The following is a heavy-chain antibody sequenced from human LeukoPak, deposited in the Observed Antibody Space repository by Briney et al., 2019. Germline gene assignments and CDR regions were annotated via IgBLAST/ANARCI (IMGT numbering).Heavy chain of an antibody. J-gene: IGHJ4*02. CDR3: ARARCSGDSCYTGYY. CDR2: INHSGIT. Sequence: SETLSLTCAVSGGSFSYYYWNWIRQPPGKGLEWIGEINHSGITNYNPSLKSRVTIAVDTSKNQFSLKLSSVTAADTAVYYCARARCSGDSCYTGYYWGQGTLVTVSS. V-gene: IGHV4-34*01. CDR1: GGSFSYYY. D-gene: IGHD2-15*01.